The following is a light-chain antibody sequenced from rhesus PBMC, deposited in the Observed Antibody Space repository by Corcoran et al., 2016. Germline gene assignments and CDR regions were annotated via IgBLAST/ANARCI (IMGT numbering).Light chain of an antibody. J-gene: IGKJ4*01. CDR2: KAS. V-gene: IGKV1-74*01. CDR1: ENVNNY. CDR3: QHGYGTPLT. Sequence: DIQMTQSPSSLSASVGDRVTLTCRASENVNNYLNWYQQKPGKAPKLLIYKASTLQSGVPSRFSGSGSGTDYTFTISSLQPEDVATYYCQHGYGTPLTFGGGTKVELK.